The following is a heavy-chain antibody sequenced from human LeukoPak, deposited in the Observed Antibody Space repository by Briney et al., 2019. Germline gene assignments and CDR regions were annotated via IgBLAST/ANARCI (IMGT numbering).Heavy chain of an antibody. J-gene: IGHJ4*02. CDR3: ARVGSDYDFRSGYQIDY. Sequence: GGSLRLSCAASGFTVSSNYMSWVRQAPGKGLEWVSVIYSGGSTYYADSVKGRFTISRDNSKNTLYLQMNSLRAEDTAVYYRARVGSDYDFRSGYQIDYWGQGTLVTVSS. CDR2: IYSGGST. V-gene: IGHV3-53*01. CDR1: GFTVSSNY. D-gene: IGHD3-3*01.